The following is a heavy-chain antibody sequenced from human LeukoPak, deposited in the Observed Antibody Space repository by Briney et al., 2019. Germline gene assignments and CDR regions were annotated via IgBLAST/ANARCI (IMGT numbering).Heavy chain of an antibody. Sequence: GGSLRLSCAASGFTFSSCAMTWVRLAPGKGLEWVSSISGSGATTYYADSVKGRFTISRDNSNNTVYLQMNSLRAEDTAVYYCAKDQSRVGASDPFDSWGQGMQVGVSS. CDR1: GFTFSSCA. CDR3: AKDQSRVGASDPFDS. V-gene: IGHV3-23*01. CDR2: ISGSGATT. D-gene: IGHD1-26*01. J-gene: IGHJ4*02.